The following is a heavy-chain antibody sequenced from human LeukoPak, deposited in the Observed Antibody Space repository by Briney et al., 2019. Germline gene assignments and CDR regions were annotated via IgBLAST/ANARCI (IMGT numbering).Heavy chain of an antibody. Sequence: PGGSLRLSCAASGFTFSTYGMHWVRQAPGKGLEWVAVIWYDGSNKDYADSVKGRFTISRDNSKNTLFLRMNSLRAEDTAVYYCARNLYGSGSKGDYFDYWGQGTLVTVSS. CDR2: IWYDGSNK. D-gene: IGHD3-10*01. CDR1: GFTFSTYG. V-gene: IGHV3-33*01. CDR3: ARNLYGSGSKGDYFDY. J-gene: IGHJ4*02.